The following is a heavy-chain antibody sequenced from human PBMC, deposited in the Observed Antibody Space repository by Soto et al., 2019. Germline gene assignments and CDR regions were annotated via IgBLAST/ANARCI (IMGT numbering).Heavy chain of an antibody. D-gene: IGHD3-22*01. Sequence: SVKVSCKASGFTFTSSAVQWVRQARGQRLEWIGWIVVGSGNTNYAQKFQERVTITRDMSTSTAYMELSSLRSEDTAVYYCAALVNYDSSGYSFDYWGQGTLVTVSS. CDR2: IVVGSGNT. CDR1: GFTFTSSA. J-gene: IGHJ4*02. V-gene: IGHV1-58*01. CDR3: AALVNYDSSGYSFDY.